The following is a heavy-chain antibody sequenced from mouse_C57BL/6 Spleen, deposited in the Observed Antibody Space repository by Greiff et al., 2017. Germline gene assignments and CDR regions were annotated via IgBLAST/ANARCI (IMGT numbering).Heavy chain of an antibody. CDR3: TPSLPHFYAMDY. CDR2: IDPENGDT. V-gene: IGHV14-4*01. D-gene: IGHD5-5*01. Sequence: VQLQQSGAELVRPGASVKLSCTASGFNIKDDYMHWVKQRPEQGLEWIGWIDPENGDTEYASKFQGKATITAYTSSNTAYLQLSSLTSEDTAVYYCTPSLPHFYAMDYWGQGTSVTVSS. J-gene: IGHJ4*01. CDR1: GFNIKDDY.